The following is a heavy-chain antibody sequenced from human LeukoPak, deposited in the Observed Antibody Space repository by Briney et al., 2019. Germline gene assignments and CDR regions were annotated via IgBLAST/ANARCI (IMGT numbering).Heavy chain of an antibody. D-gene: IGHD3-3*02. CDR2: IYSGGST. Sequence: PGGSLRLSCAASGFTVSSNFMSWVRQAPGKGLEWVSVIYSGGSTYYADSVKGRFTISRDNSENTLYLQMNSLRAEDTAVYYCARRPAQTFYYFDYWGQGTLVTVSS. CDR1: GFTVSSNF. CDR3: ARRPAQTFYYFDY. V-gene: IGHV3-66*04. J-gene: IGHJ4*02.